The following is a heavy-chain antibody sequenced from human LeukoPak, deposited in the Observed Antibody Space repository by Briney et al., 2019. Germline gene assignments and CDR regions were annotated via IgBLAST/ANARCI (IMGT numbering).Heavy chain of an antibody. J-gene: IGHJ4*02. D-gene: IGHD6-13*01. V-gene: IGHV1-2*02. Sequence: ASVKVSCKASGYTFTGYYIHWMRQAPGQGLEWMGWINPNSGATYYAQMFQGRVTMTRDTSISTAYMELSSLRSDDTAVYYCARDGERRTPAAAGNGEVNYWGQGTLVTVS. CDR3: ARDGERRTPAAAGNGEVNY. CDR1: GYTFTGYY. CDR2: INPNSGAT.